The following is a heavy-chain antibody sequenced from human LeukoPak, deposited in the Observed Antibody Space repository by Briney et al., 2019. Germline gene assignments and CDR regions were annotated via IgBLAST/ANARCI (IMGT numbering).Heavy chain of an antibody. CDR2: ISAYNGNT. V-gene: IGHV1-18*01. CDR1: GYTFTSYG. D-gene: IGHD4-23*01. Sequence: GASVKVSCKTSGYTFTSYGISWVRQAPGQGREWMGWISAYNGNTNYAQKLQGRVTMTTDTSTSTAYMELRSLRSDDTAVYYCARRNSPPYNWFDPWGQGTLVTVSS. J-gene: IGHJ5*02. CDR3: ARRNSPPYNWFDP.